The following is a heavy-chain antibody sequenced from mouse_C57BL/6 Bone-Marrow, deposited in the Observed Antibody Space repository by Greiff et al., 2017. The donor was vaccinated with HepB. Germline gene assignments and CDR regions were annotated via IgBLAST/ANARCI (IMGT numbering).Heavy chain of an antibody. D-gene: IGHD2-4*01. CDR3: ARFFDYDPYFDY. Sequence: QVQLQQSGAELARPGASVKLSCKASGYTFTSYGISWVKQRTGQGLEWIGEIYPRSGNTYYNEKFKGKATLTAAKSSSTAYMELRSLTSEDSAVYFCARFFDYDPYFDYWGQGTTLTVSS. V-gene: IGHV1-81*01. CDR2: IYPRSGNT. CDR1: GYTFTSYG. J-gene: IGHJ2*01.